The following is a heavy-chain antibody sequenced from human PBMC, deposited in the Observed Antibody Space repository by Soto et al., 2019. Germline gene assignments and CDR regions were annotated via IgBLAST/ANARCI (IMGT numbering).Heavy chain of an antibody. V-gene: IGHV4-30-4*01. Sequence: SETLSLTCTFSGGSISSGDYYWSWIRQPPGKGLEWIGYIYYSGSTYYNPSLKSRVTISVDTSKNQFSLKLSSVTAADTAVYYCARASKGKGKIWGQGTMVTVSS. CDR3: ARASKGKGKI. CDR2: IYYSGST. D-gene: IGHD2-2*01. J-gene: IGHJ3*02. CDR1: GGSISSGDYY.